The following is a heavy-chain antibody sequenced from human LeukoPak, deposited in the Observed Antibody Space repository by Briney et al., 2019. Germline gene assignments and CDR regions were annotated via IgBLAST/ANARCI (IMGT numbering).Heavy chain of an antibody. CDR3: AKQWELLPSPDY. J-gene: IGHJ4*02. D-gene: IGHD1-26*01. V-gene: IGHV3-23*01. CDR1: GFTFSSYA. CDR2: ISGSGGST. Sequence: PGGSLRLFCAASGFTFSSYAMSWVRQAPGKGLEWVSAISGSGGSTYYADSVKGRFTISRDNSKNTLYLQMNSLRAEDTAVYYCAKQWELLPSPDYWGQGTLVTVSS.